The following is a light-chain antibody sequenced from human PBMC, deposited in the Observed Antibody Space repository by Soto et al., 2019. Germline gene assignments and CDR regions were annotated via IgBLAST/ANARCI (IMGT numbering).Light chain of an antibody. Sequence: IVLTQSPGTLSLSPGERATLSCRASQSVSSSYLAWYQQKPGQAPRLLIYGASSRATGSPDRFSGRGSGTDFTLTISRLEPEDFAVYYCQHYGSSWTFGQGTKVDIK. CDR1: QSVSSSY. CDR3: QHYGSSWT. J-gene: IGKJ1*01. V-gene: IGKV3-20*01. CDR2: GAS.